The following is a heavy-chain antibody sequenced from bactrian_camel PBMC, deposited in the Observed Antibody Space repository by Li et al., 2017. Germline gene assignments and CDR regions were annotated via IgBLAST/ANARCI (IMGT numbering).Heavy chain of an antibody. J-gene: IGHJ4*01. CDR2: YINTRSA. CDR1: APTYSINC. CDR3: AADHNRGCMGWPTVEYDI. V-gene: IGHV3S53*01. D-gene: IGHD3*01. Sequence: HVQLVESGGGAVQAGGSLRLSCVASAPTYSINCMGWFRQAPGKQREEVAVAYINTRSAKYGDSVKGQFTITQDNGKNTVYLQMNNLKPEDTAMYYCAADHNRGCMGWPTVEYDITGQGTQVTVS.